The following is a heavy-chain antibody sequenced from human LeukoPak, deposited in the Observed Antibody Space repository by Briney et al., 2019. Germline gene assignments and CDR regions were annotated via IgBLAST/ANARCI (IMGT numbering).Heavy chain of an antibody. D-gene: IGHD3-10*01. CDR2: IYYSGST. J-gene: IGHJ3*02. V-gene: IGHV4-39*07. CDR3: ARDRPWLWFGESGTDAFDI. Sequence: SETLSLTCTVSGGSISSNSYYWDWIRQPPGKGLEWIGNIYYSGSTYYNPSLRSRVTISVDTSKNQFSLNLSSVTAADTAVYYCARDRPWLWFGESGTDAFDIWGQGTMVTVSS. CDR1: GGSISSNSYY.